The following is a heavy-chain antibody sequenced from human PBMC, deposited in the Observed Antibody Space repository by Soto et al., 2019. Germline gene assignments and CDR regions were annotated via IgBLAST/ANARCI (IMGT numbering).Heavy chain of an antibody. CDR3: ARGFRYQGYYYYGMDV. J-gene: IGHJ6*02. CDR1: GGSISSSNW. D-gene: IGHD3-9*01. V-gene: IGHV4-4*02. Sequence: SETLSLTCAVSGGSISSSNWWSWVRQPPGKGLEWIGEIYHSGSTNYNPSPKSRVTISVDKSKNQFSLKLSSVTAADTAVYYCARGFRYQGYYYYGMDVWGQGTTVTVSS. CDR2: IYHSGST.